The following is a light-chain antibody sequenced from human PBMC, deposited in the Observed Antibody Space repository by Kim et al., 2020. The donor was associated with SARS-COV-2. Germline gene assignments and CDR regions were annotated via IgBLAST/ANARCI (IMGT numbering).Light chain of an antibody. J-gene: IGKJ5*01. CDR3: QQYENWPPIT. Sequence: SPGERATLSCCASQSVTTNLAWYQHNPGQAPRLLIYYASTRATGVPARFSGSGSGTEFTLTISGLQSEDSAVYYCQQYENWPPITFGQGTRLEIK. V-gene: IGKV3-15*01. CDR2: YAS. CDR1: QSVTTN.